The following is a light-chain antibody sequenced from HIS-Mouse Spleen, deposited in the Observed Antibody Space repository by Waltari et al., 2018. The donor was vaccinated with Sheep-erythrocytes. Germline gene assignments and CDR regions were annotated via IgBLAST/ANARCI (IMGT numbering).Light chain of an antibody. J-gene: IGLJ3*02. Sequence: QSALTQPRSVSGSPGQSVTISCTGTSSDVGGYNHVSWYQQHPGNAPELMSYDVSKRPSGVPDRFSGSKSGNTASLTISGLQAEDEADYYCCSYAGSSTWVFGGGTKLTVL. V-gene: IGLV2-11*01. CDR2: DVS. CDR3: CSYAGSSTWV. CDR1: SSDVGGYNH.